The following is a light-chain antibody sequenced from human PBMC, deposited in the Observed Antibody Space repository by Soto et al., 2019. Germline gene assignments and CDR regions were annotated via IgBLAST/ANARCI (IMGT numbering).Light chain of an antibody. CDR3: QQSYSTPIT. CDR1: QSVSTR. V-gene: IGKV1-39*01. CDR2: DAS. Sequence: DIQMTQSPSSLSASVGDRVTIICRASQSVSTRLAWYQQKPGKAPKVLIYDASSWAGGVPSRFSGSGSGTDFTLTISSLQPEDFATYYCQQSYSTPITFGQGTRLEI. J-gene: IGKJ5*01.